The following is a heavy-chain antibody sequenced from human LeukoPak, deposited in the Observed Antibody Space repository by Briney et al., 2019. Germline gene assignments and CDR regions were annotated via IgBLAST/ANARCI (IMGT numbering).Heavy chain of an antibody. Sequence: SGGSLRLSCAASGFTFSSYVMTWFRQAPGKGLEWVSVISDSGDSTYYADSVKGRFTISRDNSKNTLCLQMSSLRAEDTAVYYCATDPGTMIVVPWGQGTLVTVSS. CDR2: ISDSGDST. D-gene: IGHD3-22*01. CDR1: GFTFSSYV. CDR3: ATDPGTMIVVP. J-gene: IGHJ4*02. V-gene: IGHV3-23*01.